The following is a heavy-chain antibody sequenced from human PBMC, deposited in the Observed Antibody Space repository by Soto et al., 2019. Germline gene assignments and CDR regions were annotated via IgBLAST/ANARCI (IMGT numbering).Heavy chain of an antibody. D-gene: IGHD1-7*01. J-gene: IGHJ5*01. CDR2: IYTSGST. Sequence: SETLSLTCTVSGGSISSYYWSWIRQPAGKGLEWIGRIYTSGSTNYNPSLKSRVTMSVDTSKNQFSLKLSSVTAGDTAVYYCAREKNWYSITWFDPWGQGPLVTVSS. CDR3: AREKNWYSITWFDP. V-gene: IGHV4-4*07. CDR1: GGSISSYY.